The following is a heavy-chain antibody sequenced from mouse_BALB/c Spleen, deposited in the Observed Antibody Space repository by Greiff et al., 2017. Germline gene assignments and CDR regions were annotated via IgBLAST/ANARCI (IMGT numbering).Heavy chain of an antibody. J-gene: IGHJ4*01. V-gene: IGHV5-4*02. CDR3: ARAPFYGNDGGYAMDY. CDR2: ISDGGSYT. Sequence: EVMLVESGGGLVKPGGSLKLSCAASGFTFSDYYMYWVRQTPEKRLEWVATISDGGSYTYYPDSVKGRFTISRDNAKNNLYLQMSSLKSEDTAMYYCARAPFYGNDGGYAMDYWGQGTSVTVSS. CDR1: GFTFSDYY. D-gene: IGHD2-9*01.